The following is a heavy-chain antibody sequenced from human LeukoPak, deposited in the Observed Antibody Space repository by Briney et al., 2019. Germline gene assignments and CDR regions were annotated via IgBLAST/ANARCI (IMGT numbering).Heavy chain of an antibody. D-gene: IGHD5/OR15-5a*01. CDR1: GFTFSSYE. CDR3: ARTVYGVMGAFDI. CDR2: ISSSGSTI. J-gene: IGHJ3*02. Sequence: GGSLRLSCAASGFTFSSYEMNWVRQAPGKGLEWVSYISSSGSTIYYADSVKGRFTISRDNAKNSLYLQMNSLRAEDTAVYYCARTVYGVMGAFDIWGQGTMVTVS. V-gene: IGHV3-48*03.